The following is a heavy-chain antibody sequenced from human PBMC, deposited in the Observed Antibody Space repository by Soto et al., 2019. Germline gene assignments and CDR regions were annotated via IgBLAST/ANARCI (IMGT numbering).Heavy chain of an antibody. J-gene: IGHJ4*02. V-gene: IGHV3-23*01. CDR3: ALCSGYGEVVDRFDY. D-gene: IGHD4-17*01. CDR2: ISGSGGST. Sequence: GGSLRLSCAASGFTFSSYAMSWVRQAPGKGLEWVSAISGSGGSTYYADSVKGRFTISRDNSKNTLYLQMNSLRAEDTAVYYCALCSGYGEVVDRFDYWGQGTLVTVSS. CDR1: GFTFSSYA.